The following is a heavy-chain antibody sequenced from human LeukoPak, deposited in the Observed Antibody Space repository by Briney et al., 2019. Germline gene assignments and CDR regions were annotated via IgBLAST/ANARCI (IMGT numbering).Heavy chain of an antibody. Sequence: SETLSLTCTVSGGSISSYYWSWIRQPPGKGLEWIGYIYYSGSTNYNPSLKSRVTISVDTSKNQFSLELSSVTAADTAVYYCARAVTTAYYYYYMDVWGKGTTVTVSS. CDR3: ARAVTTAYYYYYMDV. CDR1: GGSISSYY. CDR2: IYYSGST. D-gene: IGHD4-17*01. V-gene: IGHV4-59*01. J-gene: IGHJ6*03.